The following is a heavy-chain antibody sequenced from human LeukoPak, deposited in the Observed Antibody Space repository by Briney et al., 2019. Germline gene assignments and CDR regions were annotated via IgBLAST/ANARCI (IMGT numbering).Heavy chain of an antibody. Sequence: GGSLRLSCAASGFTFSSYAMSWVRQAPGKGLEWVSVISGSGSTTYYADSVKGRFIISRDNSKNTLYLQMNSLRAEDTAVYYCAIDPNWGTHSWGQGVLVTVSS. D-gene: IGHD7-27*01. J-gene: IGHJ4*02. CDR2: ISGSGSTT. CDR3: AIDPNWGTHS. CDR1: GFTFSSYA. V-gene: IGHV3-23*01.